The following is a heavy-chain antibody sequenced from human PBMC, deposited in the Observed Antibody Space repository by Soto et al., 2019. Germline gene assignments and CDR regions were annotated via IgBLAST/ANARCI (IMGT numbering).Heavy chain of an antibody. Sequence: SETLSLTCVVSGYSISSAYYWGWIRQPPGKGLEWIGSVYHSGSTYYNPSLKSRVTISVDTSKNQFSLKLSSVTAADTAVYYCARVIRPTVSRQNWFDTWGQGTLVTVSS. J-gene: IGHJ5*02. CDR2: VYHSGST. CDR3: ARVIRPTVSRQNWFDT. D-gene: IGHD3-10*01. V-gene: IGHV4-38-2*01. CDR1: GYSISSAYY.